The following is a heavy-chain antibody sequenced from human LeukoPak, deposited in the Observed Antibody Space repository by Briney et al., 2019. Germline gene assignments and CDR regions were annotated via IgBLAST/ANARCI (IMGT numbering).Heavy chain of an antibody. J-gene: IGHJ4*02. CDR1: GGTFSSYA. D-gene: IGHD1-26*01. CDR2: IIPIFGTA. V-gene: IGHV1-69*05. CDR3: ARSLLLDVYYFDY. Sequence: SVKVSCKASGGTFSSYAINWVRQAPGQGLEWMGGIIPIFGTANYAQKFQGRVTITTDESTSTAYMELSSLRSEDTAVYYCARSLLLDVYYFDYWGQGTLVTVSS.